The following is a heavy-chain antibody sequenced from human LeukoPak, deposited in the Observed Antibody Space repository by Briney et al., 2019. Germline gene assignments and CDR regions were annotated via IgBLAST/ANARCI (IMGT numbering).Heavy chain of an antibody. CDR2: ITGSGASP. J-gene: IGHJ4*02. CDR3: ALDRPSDY. V-gene: IGHV3-23*01. CDR1: GFTFDDYA. Sequence: GRSLRLSCAASGFTFDDYAMHWVRQAPGKGLEWVSGITGSGASPYYADSVRGRFTISRDNSNNTLYLQMTSLRAEDTAVYYCALDRPSDYWGQGTLVTVSS.